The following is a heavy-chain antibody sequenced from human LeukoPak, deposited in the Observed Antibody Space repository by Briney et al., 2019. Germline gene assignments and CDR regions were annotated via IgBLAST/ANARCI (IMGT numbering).Heavy chain of an antibody. CDR2: INPSGGST. V-gene: IGHV1-46*01. J-gene: IGHJ4*02. D-gene: IGHD1-7*01. Sequence: ASVKVSCKASGYTFTSYYMHWVRQAPGQGLEWMGIINPSGGSTSYAQKFQGRVTMTTDTSTSTAYMELRSLRSDDTAVYYCARDSRTGTDDYWGQGTLVTVSS. CDR1: GYTFTSYY. CDR3: ARDSRTGTDDY.